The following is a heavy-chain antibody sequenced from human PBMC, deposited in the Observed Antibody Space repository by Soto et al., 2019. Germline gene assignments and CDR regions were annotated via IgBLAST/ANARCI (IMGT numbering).Heavy chain of an antibody. Sequence: GASVKVSCKASGYTFTDYAIHWVRQAPGQGLEWMGWINVGNGNTGYSRGFQGRVTNVRDMSASTAYIEVISLTSEDTAIYYCAREGAHYTPLDHWGQGTLVTVSS. CDR2: INVGNGNT. D-gene: IGHD2-15*01. J-gene: IGHJ4*02. CDR3: AREGAHYTPLDH. CDR1: GYTFTDYA. V-gene: IGHV1-3*01.